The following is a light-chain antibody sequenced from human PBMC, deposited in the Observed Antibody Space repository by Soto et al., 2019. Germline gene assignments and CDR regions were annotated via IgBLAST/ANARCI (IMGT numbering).Light chain of an antibody. CDR1: SSDIGAGFD. CDR3: QSYENSRTGFYV. V-gene: IGLV1-40*01. CDR2: GNT. Sequence: QSVLTQPPSVSGAPGQRVTISCSGSSSDIGAGFDVHWYQLLPGTAPKLLIYGNTNRPSGVPGRFSGSESGTSASLVISGLQAEDEADYYCQSYENSRTGFYVFGTGTKVTVL. J-gene: IGLJ1*01.